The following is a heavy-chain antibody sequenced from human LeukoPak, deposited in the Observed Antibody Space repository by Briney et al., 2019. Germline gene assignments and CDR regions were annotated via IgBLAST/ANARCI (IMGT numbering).Heavy chain of an antibody. CDR3: AKDLMRDRWFGES. CDR1: GFTFSNYG. D-gene: IGHD3-10*01. J-gene: IGHJ5*02. Sequence: GGSLRLSCAASGFTFSNYGMHWVRPAPGKGLEWVAFIRFEGTEKYYADSVKGRFTISRDNSKNTLYLEMNSLRSEDTAVYHCAKDLMRDRWFGESWGQGTLVTVSS. CDR2: IRFEGTEK. V-gene: IGHV3-30*02.